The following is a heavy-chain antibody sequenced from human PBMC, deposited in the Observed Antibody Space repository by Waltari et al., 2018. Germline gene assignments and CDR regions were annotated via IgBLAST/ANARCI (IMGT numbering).Heavy chain of an antibody. D-gene: IGHD3-10*01. CDR3: ARGKYYGSGRPKAFDI. J-gene: IGHJ3*02. V-gene: IGHV4-34*01. CDR2: INHSGST. CDR1: GGSFSGYY. Sequence: QVQLQQWGAGLLKPSETLSPTCAVYGGSFSGYYWSWIRQPPGKGLEWIGEINHSGSTNYNPSLKSRVTISVDTSKNQFSLKLSSVTAADTAVYYCARGKYYGSGRPKAFDIWGQGTMVTVSS.